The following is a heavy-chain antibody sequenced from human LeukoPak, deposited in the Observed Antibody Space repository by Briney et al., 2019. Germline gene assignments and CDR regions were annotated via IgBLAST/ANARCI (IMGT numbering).Heavy chain of an antibody. CDR2: IRFDGSEI. J-gene: IGHJ4*02. CDR1: GFTFSSYE. Sequence: GGSLRLSCAASGFTFSSYEMNWVRQAPGKGLEWVANIRFDGSEIHYVDSVRGRFAISRDNAKNSLYMQMNSLTVEDTAVYYCSRDPRHNDYWGQGTLVTVSS. V-gene: IGHV3-7*03. CDR3: SRDPRHNDY.